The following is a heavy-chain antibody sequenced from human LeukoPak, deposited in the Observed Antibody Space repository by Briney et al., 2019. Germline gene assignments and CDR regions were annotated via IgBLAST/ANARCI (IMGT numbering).Heavy chain of an antibody. J-gene: IGHJ4*02. CDR2: ISSNGNDK. CDR1: GVTFSNYG. D-gene: IGHD5-12*01. V-gene: IGHV3-30*03. CDR3: TTKVIRGNSGDDYDD. Sequence: GGSLRLSCAASGVTFSNYGMHWVRQAPGKGLEWVALISSNGNDKLYGDSAKGRFTISRDDSKSTLYLQMNSLRVEDTAVYYCTTKVIRGNSGDDYDDWGQGTLVTVSS.